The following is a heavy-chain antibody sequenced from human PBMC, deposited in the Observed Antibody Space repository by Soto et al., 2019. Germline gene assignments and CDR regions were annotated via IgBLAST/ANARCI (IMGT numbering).Heavy chain of an antibody. CDR1: GGTFSSYA. D-gene: IGHD3-10*01. CDR2: IIPIFGTA. CDR3: ARDHFHWVRGVIKMYYFDY. V-gene: IGHV1-69*13. J-gene: IGHJ4*02. Sequence: SVKVSCKAAGGTFSSYAISWVRQAPGQGLEWMGGIIPIFGTANYAQKFQGRVTITADESTSTAYMELSSLRSEDTAVYYCARDHFHWVRGVIKMYYFDYWGQGTLGTV.